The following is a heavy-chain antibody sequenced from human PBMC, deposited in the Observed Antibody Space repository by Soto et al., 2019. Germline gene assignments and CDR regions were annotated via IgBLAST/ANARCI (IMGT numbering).Heavy chain of an antibody. CDR1: GFTFSSYS. CDR3: ARVNYYYYYMDF. Sequence: GSLRLSCAASGFTFSSYSMNWVRQAPGKGLEWVSSISSSSSYIYYADSVKGRFTISRDNAKNSLYLQMNSLRAEDTAVYYCARVNYYYYYMDFWGQGTTVTVSS. J-gene: IGHJ6*03. V-gene: IGHV3-21*01. CDR2: ISSSSSYI.